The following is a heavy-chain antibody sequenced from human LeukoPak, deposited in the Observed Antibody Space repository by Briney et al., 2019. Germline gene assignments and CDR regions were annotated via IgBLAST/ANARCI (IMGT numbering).Heavy chain of an antibody. D-gene: IGHD6-13*01. CDR1: GYTFTGYY. V-gene: IGHV1-46*01. CDR2: INPSSGST. Sequence: ASVKVSCKASGYTFTGYYMHWVRQAPGQGLEWMGLINPSSGSTSYAQKFLGRVTMTRDTSTSTVHMDLSSLRSEDMAVYYCARPGSPAAGASDFHHWGQGTLVTVSS. J-gene: IGHJ1*01. CDR3: ARPGSPAAGASDFHH.